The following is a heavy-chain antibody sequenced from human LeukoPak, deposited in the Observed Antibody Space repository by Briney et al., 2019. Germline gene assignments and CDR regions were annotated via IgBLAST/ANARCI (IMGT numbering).Heavy chain of an antibody. CDR2: TNGDGSTT. D-gene: IGHD3-10*01. V-gene: IGHV3-74*01. CDR1: GFTFSDSW. CDR3: ATAGNYRFDY. Sequence: GGSLRLSCTGSGFTFSDSWIHWVRQAPGKGLVWVSRTNGDGSTTNYADSVKGRFTISRDNAQDTLYLQMNTLRAEDTAVYYCATAGNYRFDYWGQGTLVTVSS. J-gene: IGHJ4*02.